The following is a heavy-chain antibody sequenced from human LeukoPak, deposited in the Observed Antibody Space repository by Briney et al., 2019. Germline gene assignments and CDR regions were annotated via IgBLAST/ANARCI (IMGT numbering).Heavy chain of an antibody. V-gene: IGHV4-59*01. CDR3: ARDSRGGGPDFDY. CDR2: IHYSGTT. D-gene: IGHD3-16*01. Sequence: SETLSLTCSVSGDSISNYYWAWIRQSPGKGLEWIGYIHYSGTTKYNISLESRVTISLDTSRNQFSLKLSSVTAADTAIYYCARDSRGGGPDFDYWGQGTLVTVSS. J-gene: IGHJ4*02. CDR1: GDSISNYY.